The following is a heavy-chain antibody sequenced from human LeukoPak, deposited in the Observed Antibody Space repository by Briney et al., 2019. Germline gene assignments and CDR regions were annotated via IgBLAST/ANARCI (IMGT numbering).Heavy chain of an antibody. CDR1: GFTFSSYW. CDR2: IKQDGSEK. Sequence: GGSLRLSCAASGFTFSSYWMSRVRQAPGKGLEWVANIKQDGSEKYYVDSVKGRFTISRDNAKNSLYLQMNSLRAEDTAVYYCARDYNYDFWSGYYGAERYGMDVWGQGTTVTVSS. J-gene: IGHJ6*02. V-gene: IGHV3-7*01. D-gene: IGHD3-3*01. CDR3: ARDYNYDFWSGYYGAERYGMDV.